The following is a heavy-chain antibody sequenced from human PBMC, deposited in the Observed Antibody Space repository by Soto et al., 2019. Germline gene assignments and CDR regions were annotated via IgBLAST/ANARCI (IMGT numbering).Heavy chain of an antibody. CDR1: GFTCSDYY. CDR2: ISSSGSTI. V-gene: IGHV3-11*04. CDR3: ARDRAHYGGNSDY. J-gene: IGHJ4*02. D-gene: IGHD4-17*01. Sequence: VGSLRLSCAASGFTCSDYYMSWIRQAPGKGLEWVSYISSSGSTIYYADSVKGRFTISRDNAKNSLYLQMNSLRAEDTAVYYCARDRAHYGGNSDYWGQGTLVTVSS.